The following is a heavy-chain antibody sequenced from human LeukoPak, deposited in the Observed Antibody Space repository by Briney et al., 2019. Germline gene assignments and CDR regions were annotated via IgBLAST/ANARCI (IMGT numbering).Heavy chain of an antibody. CDR1: GGSISSYY. CDR3: VLGYSSGWPFGY. CDR2: IYYSGST. Sequence: PSETLSLTCTVSGGSISSYYWGWIRQPPGKGLEWIGSIYYSGSTYYNPSLKSRVTISVDTSKNQFSLKLSSVTAADTVVYYCVLGYSSGWPFGYWGQGTLVTVSS. J-gene: IGHJ4*02. D-gene: IGHD6-19*01. V-gene: IGHV4-39*01.